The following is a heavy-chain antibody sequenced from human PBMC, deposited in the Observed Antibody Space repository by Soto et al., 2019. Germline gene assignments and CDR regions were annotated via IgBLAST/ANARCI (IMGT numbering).Heavy chain of an antibody. Sequence: QVQLVESGGGVVQPGRSLRLSCAASGFTFSSYGMHWVRQAPGKGLEWVAVVSYDGSNKYYADSVKGRFTISRDNSKNTLYLQINSLRAEDTAVYYCDNAHSSSWYQGFDYWGQGTLVTVSS. J-gene: IGHJ4*02. CDR2: VSYDGSNK. D-gene: IGHD6-13*01. CDR1: GFTFSSYG. CDR3: DNAHSSSWYQGFDY. V-gene: IGHV3-30*03.